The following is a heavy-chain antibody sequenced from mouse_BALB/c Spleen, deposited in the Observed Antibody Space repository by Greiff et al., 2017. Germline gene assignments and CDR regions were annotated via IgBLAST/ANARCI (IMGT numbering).Heavy chain of an antibody. CDR1: GYTFSSYW. CDR2: ILPGSGST. CDR3: ARGGYYRYDGYFDV. D-gene: IGHD2-14*01. V-gene: IGHV1-9*01. Sequence: VQRVESGAELMKPGASVKISCKATGYTFSSYWIEWVKQRPGHGLEWIGEILPGSGSTNYNEKFKGKATLTAETASNSAYMQRSSLTSEDSAVYYVARGGYYRYDGYFDVWGAGTTVTVSS. J-gene: IGHJ1*01.